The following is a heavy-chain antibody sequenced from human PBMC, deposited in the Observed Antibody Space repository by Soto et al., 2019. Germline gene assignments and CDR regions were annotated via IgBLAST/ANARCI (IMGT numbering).Heavy chain of an antibody. D-gene: IGHD3-3*01. CDR2: IYYSGTT. J-gene: IGHJ5*02. CDR3: ARQAGGITIFGGWFDP. V-gene: IGHV4-39*01. CDR1: DDSISSSSYY. Sequence: QLQLQESGPGLVKPSETLSLTCSVSDDSISSSSYYWGWIHQPPGKGLEWIGSIYYSGTTYYNPSLRSRVTISIDTSKNHFSLKVSSVTAADTAVYYCARQAGGITIFGGWFDPWGQGTLVTVSS.